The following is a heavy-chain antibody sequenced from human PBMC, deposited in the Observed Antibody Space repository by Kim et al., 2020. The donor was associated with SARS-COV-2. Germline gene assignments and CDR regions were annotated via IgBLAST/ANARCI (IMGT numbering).Heavy chain of an antibody. J-gene: IGHJ4*02. Sequence: STYYADSVKGRITITKDNCKTTLYLQMTSLGAEDTAVYYCARDLGSSSDYWGQGTLVTVSS. V-gene: IGHV3-53*01. CDR2: ST. D-gene: IGHD6-6*01. CDR3: ARDLGSSSDY.